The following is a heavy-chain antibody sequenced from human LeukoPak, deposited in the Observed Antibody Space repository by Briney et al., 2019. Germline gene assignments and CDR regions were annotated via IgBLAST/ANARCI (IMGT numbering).Heavy chain of an antibody. CDR2: INHSGST. Sequence: KASETLSLTCAVYGESFSGYYWSWIRQPPGKGLEWIGEINHSGSTNYNPSLKSRVTISVDTSKNQFSLKLSSVTAADTAVYYCARGGGYYGSGSYLVFDYWGQGTLVTVSS. J-gene: IGHJ4*02. V-gene: IGHV4-34*01. D-gene: IGHD3-10*01. CDR1: GESFSGYY. CDR3: ARGGGYYGSGSYLVFDY.